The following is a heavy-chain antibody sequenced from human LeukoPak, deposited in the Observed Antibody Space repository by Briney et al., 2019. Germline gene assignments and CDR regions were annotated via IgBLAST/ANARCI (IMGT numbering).Heavy chain of an antibody. D-gene: IGHD3-10*01. J-gene: IGHJ4*02. CDR1: GFTFSSYE. CDR2: ISSSGSTI. CDR3: ARARGIDLESRGLDY. V-gene: IGHV3-48*03. Sequence: GGSLRLSCAASGFTFSSYEMNRVRQAPGKGLEWVSYISSSGSTIYYADSVKGRFTISRDNAKNSLYLQMNSLRAEDTAVYYCARARGIDLESRGLDYWGQGTLVTVSS.